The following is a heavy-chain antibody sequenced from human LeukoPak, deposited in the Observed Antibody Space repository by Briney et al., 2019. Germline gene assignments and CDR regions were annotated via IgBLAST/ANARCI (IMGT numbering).Heavy chain of an antibody. J-gene: IGHJ5*02. CDR3: ARDPTIFGVDTNWFDP. V-gene: IGHV4-4*07. Sequence: SETLSLTCTVSGGSISSYYWSWIRQPAGKGLEWIGRIYTSGSTNYNPSLKSRVTMSVDTSKNQFSLKLSSVTAADTAVYYCARDPTIFGVDTNWFDPWGQGTLVTVSS. D-gene: IGHD3-3*01. CDR2: IYTSGST. CDR1: GGSISSYY.